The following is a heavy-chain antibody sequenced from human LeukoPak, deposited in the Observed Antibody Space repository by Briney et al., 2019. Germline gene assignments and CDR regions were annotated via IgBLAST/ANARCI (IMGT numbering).Heavy chain of an antibody. V-gene: IGHV1-18*04. J-gene: IGHJ5*02. CDR2: ISAYNGNT. CDR3: ARDGRQWVPLNWFDP. Sequence: GASVKVSCKASGYTFNTYGINWVRQAPGQGLEWMGWISAYNGNTNYAQNFQDRITLTTDTSTSTAYMELTSLRFDDTAVYYCARDGRQWVPLNWFDPWGQGTLVIVSS. D-gene: IGHD6-19*01. CDR1: GYTFNTYG.